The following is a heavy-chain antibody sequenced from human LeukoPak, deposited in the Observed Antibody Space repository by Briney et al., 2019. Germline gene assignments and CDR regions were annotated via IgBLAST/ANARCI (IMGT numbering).Heavy chain of an antibody. CDR1: GFTFSSYA. CDR2: ISYDGSNK. D-gene: IGHD6-13*01. CDR3: ARIIAAAGTHYFDY. Sequence: PGGSLRLSCAASGFTFSSYAMHWVRQAPGKGLEWVAVISYDGSNKYYADSVKGRFTISRDNSKNTLYLQMNSLRAEDTAVYYCARIIAAAGTHYFDYWGQGTLVTVSS. V-gene: IGHV3-30-3*01. J-gene: IGHJ4*02.